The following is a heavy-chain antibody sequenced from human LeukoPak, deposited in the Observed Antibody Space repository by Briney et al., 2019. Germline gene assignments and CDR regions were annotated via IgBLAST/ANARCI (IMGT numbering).Heavy chain of an antibody. D-gene: IGHD2/OR15-2a*01. CDR3: ARAGYSNRWDGVDY. Sequence: PGESLKISWKGSGYTFTNYWIGWVRQMPGKGLEFMGIIYPGDSDTRYSPSFQGQVTISVDKSINTAYLQWSSLKASDSAMYYCARAGYSNRWDGVDYWGQGTLVTVSS. CDR2: IYPGDSDT. V-gene: IGHV5-51*01. J-gene: IGHJ4*02. CDR1: GYTFTNYW.